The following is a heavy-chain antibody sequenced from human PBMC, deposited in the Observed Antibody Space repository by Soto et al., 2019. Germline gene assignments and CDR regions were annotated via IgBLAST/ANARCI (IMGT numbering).Heavy chain of an antibody. Sequence: EVHLLESGGDLVQPGGSLRLSCTASGLTFSTYAMSWVRQAPGKGLEWVSAIGGSGTGGRTYYADSVKGRFTISRDNSKNTVYLQLNGLSADDTAVYYCAKSPGGLDGDNSDYSGMDVWGQGTTVTVSS. CDR3: AKSPGGLDGDNSDYSGMDV. CDR2: IGGSGTGGRT. CDR1: GLTFSTYA. J-gene: IGHJ6*02. V-gene: IGHV3-23*01. D-gene: IGHD3-16*01.